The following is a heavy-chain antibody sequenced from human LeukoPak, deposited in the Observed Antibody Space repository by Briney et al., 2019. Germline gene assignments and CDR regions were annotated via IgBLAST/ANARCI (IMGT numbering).Heavy chain of an antibody. V-gene: IGHV3-30*02. J-gene: IGHJ4*02. CDR1: GFTFSSYG. D-gene: IGHD3-22*01. Sequence: PGGSLRLSCAASGFTFSSYGMHWVRQAPGKGLEWVAFIRYDGSNKYYADSVKGRFTISRDNSKNTLYLQMHSLRAEDTALYYCANREVNYDNSGYLYWGQGTLVTVSS. CDR3: ANREVNYDNSGYLY. CDR2: IRYDGSNK.